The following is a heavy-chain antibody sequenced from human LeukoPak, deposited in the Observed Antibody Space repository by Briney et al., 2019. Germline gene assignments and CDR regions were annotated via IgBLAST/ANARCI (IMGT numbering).Heavy chain of an antibody. CDR1: GFTFDDYA. CDR2: ISWNSGSI. Sequence: PGGSLRLSCAASGFTFDDYAMHWVRQAPGKGLEWVSGISWNSGSIGYADSVKGRFTISRDNAKNSLYLQMNSLRAEDMALYYCAKDKSQLWLGGTFDYWGQGTLVTVSS. J-gene: IGHJ4*02. CDR3: AKDKSQLWLGGTFDY. D-gene: IGHD5-18*01. V-gene: IGHV3-9*03.